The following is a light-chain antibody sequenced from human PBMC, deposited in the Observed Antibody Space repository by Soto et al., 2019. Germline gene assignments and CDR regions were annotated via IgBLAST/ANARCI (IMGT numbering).Light chain of an antibody. CDR3: QQYNTYSQT. Sequence: DIQMTQSPSTLSASVGDRVIITCRASQSVSGWLAWYQQKPGKAPKLLIYDASTLETGVPSRFSGSGSGTELTLTISGLKPGDFATYYCQQYNTYSQTFGQGTKVELK. V-gene: IGKV1-5*01. CDR1: QSVSGW. J-gene: IGKJ1*01. CDR2: DAS.